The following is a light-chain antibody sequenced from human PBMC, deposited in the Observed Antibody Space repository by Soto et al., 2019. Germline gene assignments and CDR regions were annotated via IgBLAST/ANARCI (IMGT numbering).Light chain of an antibody. J-gene: IGKJ5*01. CDR1: QSISSY. Sequence: DIQMTQSPSSLSASVGDRVTISCRASQSISSYLNWYQQKPGKTPKLLIYAASSLQSGVTSRFSDSGSGTDFTLTISSLQPEDFATYYCQQSYSTLSITFGQGTRLEIK. CDR3: QQSYSTLSIT. V-gene: IGKV1-39*01. CDR2: AAS.